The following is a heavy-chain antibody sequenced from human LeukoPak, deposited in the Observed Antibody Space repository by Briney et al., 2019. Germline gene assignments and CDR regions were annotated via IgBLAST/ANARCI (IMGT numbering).Heavy chain of an antibody. V-gene: IGHV4-34*01. CDR1: GGSFSGYY. J-gene: IGHJ2*01. CDR2: INHSGST. D-gene: IGHD6-19*01. CDR3: ARVASYTSGWDPFDL. Sequence: PSETLSLTCAVYGGSFSGYYWSWIRQPPGKGLEWIGEINHSGSTNYNPSLKSRVTISVDTSKNQFSLKLSSVTAADTAVYYCARVASYTSGWDPFDLWGRGTLVTVSS.